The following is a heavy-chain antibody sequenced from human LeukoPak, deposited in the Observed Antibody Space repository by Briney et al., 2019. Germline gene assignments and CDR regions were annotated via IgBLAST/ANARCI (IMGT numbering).Heavy chain of an antibody. V-gene: IGHV1-18*01. Sequence: ASVKVSCKASGYTFTSYGISWVRQAPGQGLEWMGWISAYNGNTNYAQKLQGRVTMTTDTSTSTAYMELRSLRSDDTAVYYCARDGQGEAARPANWFDPWGQGTLVTVSS. CDR3: ARDGQGEAARPANWFDP. J-gene: IGHJ5*02. D-gene: IGHD6-6*01. CDR1: GYTFTSYG. CDR2: ISAYNGNT.